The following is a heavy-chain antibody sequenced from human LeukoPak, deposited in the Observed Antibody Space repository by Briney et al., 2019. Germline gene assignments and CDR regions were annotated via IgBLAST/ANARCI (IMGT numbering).Heavy chain of an antibody. V-gene: IGHV3-21*04. CDR3: AKDMAVYDSSGSGAFDI. CDR2: ISGRSTDI. D-gene: IGHD3-22*01. Sequence: PGGSLRLSCAASGFIFSNHAMNWVRQAPGKGLEWVSSISGRSTDIYYADSVKGRFTISRDNAKNSLYLQMNSLRAEDMALYYCAKDMAVYDSSGSGAFDIWGQGTMVTVSS. CDR1: GFIFSNHA. J-gene: IGHJ3*02.